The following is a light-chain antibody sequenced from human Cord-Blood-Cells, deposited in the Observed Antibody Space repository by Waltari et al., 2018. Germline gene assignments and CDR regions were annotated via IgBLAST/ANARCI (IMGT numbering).Light chain of an antibody. CDR2: VAS. Sequence: EIVLTQSPGTLSLSPGESATLSCRASQSVSSSYLAWYQQKPGQAPRLLIYVASSRATGIPDRFSGSGSGTDFTLTISRLEPEDFAVYYCQQYGSSPVTFGQGTKVEIK. CDR3: QQYGSSPVT. V-gene: IGKV3-20*01. J-gene: IGKJ1*01. CDR1: QSVSSSY.